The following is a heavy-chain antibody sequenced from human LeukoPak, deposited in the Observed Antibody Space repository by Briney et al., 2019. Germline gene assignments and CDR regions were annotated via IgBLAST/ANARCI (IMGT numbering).Heavy chain of an antibody. CDR2: IYYSGST. CDR1: GGSISNYY. CDR3: ARDQQGGGAFDI. J-gene: IGHJ3*02. V-gene: IGHV4-59*01. D-gene: IGHD6-13*01. Sequence: SETLSLTCTVSGGSISNYYWSWIRQPPGKGLEWIGYIYYSGSTNYNPSLKSRVTISVDTSKNQFSLKLSSVTAADTGVYYCARDQQGGGAFDIWGQGTMVTVSS.